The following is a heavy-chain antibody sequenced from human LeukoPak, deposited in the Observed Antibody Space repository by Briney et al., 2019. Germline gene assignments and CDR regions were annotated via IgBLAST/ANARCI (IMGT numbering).Heavy chain of an antibody. Sequence: LRLSXAASGFGLDGYTMHWVRQFPGKGLEWVSLINWNGDETYYSDSVKGRFTISRDNSKNSLYLQMNSLRTEDTGFYYCGKDMGPRGVGATPHYWGQGTLVTVSS. CDR2: INWNGDET. D-gene: IGHD1-26*01. J-gene: IGHJ4*02. CDR1: GFGLDGYT. CDR3: GKDMGPRGVGATPHY. V-gene: IGHV3-43*01.